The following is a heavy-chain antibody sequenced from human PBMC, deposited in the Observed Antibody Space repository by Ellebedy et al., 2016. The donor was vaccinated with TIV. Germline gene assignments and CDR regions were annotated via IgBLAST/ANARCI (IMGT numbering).Heavy chain of an antibody. CDR2: IYYSGST. CDR1: GGSISSSSYY. D-gene: IGHD2-15*01. Sequence: MPSETLSLACTVSGGSISSSSYYWGWIRQPPGKGLEWIGSIYYSGSTYYNPSLKRRVTISVDTSKNQFSLKLSSVTAADTAVYYCARPVGYCSGGSCPFDYWGQGTLVTVSS. J-gene: IGHJ4*02. V-gene: IGHV4-39*01. CDR3: ARPVGYCSGGSCPFDY.